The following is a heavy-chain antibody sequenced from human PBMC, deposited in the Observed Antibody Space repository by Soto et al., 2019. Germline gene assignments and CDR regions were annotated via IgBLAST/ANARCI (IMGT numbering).Heavy chain of an antibody. CDR3: AREGSNGSGSYWYYYYYYMDV. V-gene: IGHV1-18*01. CDR1: VYTFTSYG. CDR2: ISAYNGNT. J-gene: IGHJ6*03. Sequence: GASVKVCCKASVYTFTSYGMSWVRQAPGQGLEWMGWISAYNGNTNYAQKLQGRVTMTTDTSTSTAYMELRSLRSDDTAVYYCAREGSNGSGSYWYYYYYYMDVWGKGTTVTVSS. D-gene: IGHD3-10*01.